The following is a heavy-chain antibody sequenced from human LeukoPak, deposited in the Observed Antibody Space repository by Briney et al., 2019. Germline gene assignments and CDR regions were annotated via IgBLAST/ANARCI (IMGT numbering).Heavy chain of an antibody. V-gene: IGHV3-23*01. CDR3: AKRAYDDYGAKCAFDI. D-gene: IGHD4-17*01. J-gene: IGHJ3*02. Sequence: PGGSLRLSCAASGFTFRSFAMSWVRQAPGKGLEWVSAISDSGGSTYYADSVKGRFTISRDNSKNTLYLQMNSLRAEDTAVYHCAKRAYDDYGAKCAFDIWGQGTMVTVSS. CDR2: ISDSGGST. CDR1: GFTFRSFA.